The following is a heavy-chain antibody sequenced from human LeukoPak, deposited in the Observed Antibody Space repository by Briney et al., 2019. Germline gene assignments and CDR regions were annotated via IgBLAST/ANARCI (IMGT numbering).Heavy chain of an antibody. CDR2: IYRGGNT. D-gene: IGHD5-12*01. CDR1: GVTVSGTY. Sequence: GGSLRLSCAVYGVTVSGTYRSWVRQPPGKGLEWLAVIYRGGNTYYSASVKGGFAISRDTSKKTMYLRMKSLRAEDTAVYYCARGLYSCHADHFDAWGRGTLVTVSS. V-gene: IGHV3-53*01. CDR3: ARGLYSCHADHFDA. J-gene: IGHJ4*02.